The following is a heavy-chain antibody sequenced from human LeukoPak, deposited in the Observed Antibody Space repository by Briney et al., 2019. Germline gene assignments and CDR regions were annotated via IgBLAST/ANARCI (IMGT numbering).Heavy chain of an antibody. J-gene: IGHJ4*02. CDR1: GFTFSSYA. V-gene: IGHV3-64D*06. D-gene: IGHD4-23*01. CDR3: VKDPFYGGNPLYYFDY. CDR2: ITGAGGMT. Sequence: GGTLRLSCSASGFTFSSYAMHWVRQAPGKGLECVSAITGAGGMTYYADSVKGRFTISRDNSKNTLYLQMNSLRAEDTAVYYCVKDPFYGGNPLYYFDYWGQGTLVTVSS.